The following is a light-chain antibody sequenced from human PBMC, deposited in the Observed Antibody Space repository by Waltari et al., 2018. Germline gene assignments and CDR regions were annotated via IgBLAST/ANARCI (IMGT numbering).Light chain of an antibody. Sequence: QSALTQPASVSGSPGQSITIPSTGTSRDVGGYNYVSWYQQHPGKAPKLMIYDVSNRPSGVSNRFSGSKSGNTASLTISGLQAEDEADYYCSSYTSSSTLYVFGTGTKVTVL. CDR3: SSYTSSSTLYV. CDR1: SRDVGGYNY. V-gene: IGLV2-14*01. CDR2: DVS. J-gene: IGLJ1*01.